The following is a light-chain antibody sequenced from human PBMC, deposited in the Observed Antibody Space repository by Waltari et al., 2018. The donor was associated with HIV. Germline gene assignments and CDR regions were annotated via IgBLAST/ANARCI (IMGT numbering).Light chain of an antibody. Sequence: YELTQPPSVSVPPGHTANITCSGDKLGDKYVCWYQQKTGQSPVVVIHQDNKRPSGIPGRFSGSNSGNTATLTISGTQAMDEADYYCQAWDSGTYVFGPGTKVTVL. V-gene: IGLV3-1*01. CDR2: QDN. J-gene: IGLJ1*01. CDR3: QAWDSGTYV. CDR1: KLGDKY.